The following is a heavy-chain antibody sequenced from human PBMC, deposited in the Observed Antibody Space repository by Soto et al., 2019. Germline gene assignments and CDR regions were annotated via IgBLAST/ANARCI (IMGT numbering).Heavy chain of an antibody. D-gene: IGHD6-19*01. CDR1: GFTFSSYS. Sequence: EVQLVESGGGLVQPGGSLRLSCAASGFTFSSYSMNWVRQAPGKGLEWVSYISSSSSTIYYADSVKGRFTISRDNAKNSLYLQMNSLRDEETAVYYCARDSDSSGWYDPFDYWGQGTLVTVSS. J-gene: IGHJ4*02. CDR2: ISSSSSTI. V-gene: IGHV3-48*02. CDR3: ARDSDSSGWYDPFDY.